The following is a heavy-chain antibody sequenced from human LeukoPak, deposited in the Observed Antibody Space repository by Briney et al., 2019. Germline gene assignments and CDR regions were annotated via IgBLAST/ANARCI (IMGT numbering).Heavy chain of an antibody. Sequence: GSSVKVSCKASGGTFSSYAISWVRQAPGQGLEWMGWISAYNGNTNYAQKFQGRVTITADESTSTAYMELSSLRSEDTAVYYCARDPIEPPTYSSSWYYYYGMDVWGQGTTVTVSS. D-gene: IGHD6-13*01. CDR3: ARDPIEPPTYSSSWYYYYGMDV. V-gene: IGHV1-69*01. CDR2: ISAYNGNT. CDR1: GGTFSSYA. J-gene: IGHJ6*02.